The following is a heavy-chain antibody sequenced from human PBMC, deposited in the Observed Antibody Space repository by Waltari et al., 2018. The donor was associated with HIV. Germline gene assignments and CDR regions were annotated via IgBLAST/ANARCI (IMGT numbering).Heavy chain of an antibody. CDR1: GYSISSGYY. CDR2: IYHSGST. J-gene: IGHJ5*02. D-gene: IGHD3-3*01. V-gene: IGHV4-38-2*02. Sequence: QVQLQESGPGLVKPSETLSLTCTVSGYSISSGYYWGWIRQPPGKGLEWIGSIYHSGSTYYNPSLKGRVTISVDTSKNQFSLKLSSVTAADTAVYYCASEGITIFGVPPRSHNWFDPWGQGTLVTVSS. CDR3: ASEGITIFGVPPRSHNWFDP.